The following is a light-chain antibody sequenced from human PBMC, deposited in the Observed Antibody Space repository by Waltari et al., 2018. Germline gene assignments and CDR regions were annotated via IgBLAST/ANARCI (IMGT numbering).Light chain of an antibody. CDR2: AVS. CDR3: SSYAGSSKGV. V-gene: IGLV2-23*02. Sequence: QSALTQPASVSGSPGQSITISCTGTSSDVGNYKRVSWYQQHPGKAHNLMIYAVSKRPSGVSDRVSGSKCGDMASLTISGLQPEDEAEYFCSSYAGSSKGVFGGGTKVTVL. CDR1: SSDVGNYKR. J-gene: IGLJ2*01.